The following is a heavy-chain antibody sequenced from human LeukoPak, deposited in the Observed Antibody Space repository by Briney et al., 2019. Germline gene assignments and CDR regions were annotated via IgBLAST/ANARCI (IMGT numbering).Heavy chain of an antibody. V-gene: IGHV4-59*12. CDR1: GGSISSYY. CDR2: IYHSGST. Sequence: PSETLSLTCTVSGGSISSYYWSWIRQPPGKGLEWIGEIYHSGSTNYNPSFKSRVTLLVDKSKNLLSLKLNSVAAADTAVYYCARVGEHYYFDFWGQGTLVTVSS. CDR3: ARVGEHYYFDF. J-gene: IGHJ4*02. D-gene: IGHD1/OR15-1a*01.